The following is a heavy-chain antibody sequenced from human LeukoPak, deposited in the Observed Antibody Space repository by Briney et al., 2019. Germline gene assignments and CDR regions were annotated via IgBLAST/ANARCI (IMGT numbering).Heavy chain of an antibody. D-gene: IGHD3-22*01. CDR3: ARHVPLYYYDSSGYYYYFDY. Sequence: SEILSLTCAVYGGSFSGHYWTWIRQPPGKGLEWIGDINHSGSTNYNPSLKSRVTISVDTSKNQFSLKVSSVTAADTAVYYCARHVPLYYYDSSGYYYYFDYWGQGTLVTVSS. CDR1: GGSFSGHY. J-gene: IGHJ4*02. V-gene: IGHV4-34*01. CDR2: INHSGST.